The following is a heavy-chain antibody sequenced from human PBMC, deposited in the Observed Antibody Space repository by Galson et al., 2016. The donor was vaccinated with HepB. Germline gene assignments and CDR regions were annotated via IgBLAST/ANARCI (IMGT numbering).Heavy chain of an antibody. CDR1: GDSISSSRYY. Sequence: SETLSLTCTVSGDSISSSRYYWGWIRQPPGKGLEWIGSIYYSGTTYYNPSLKSRATISVDTSKNQFSLKLSSVTAADTAVYYCARLYGDYEYYFYYYGMDVWGQGTTVTVSS. CDR3: ARLYGDYEYYFYYYGMDV. J-gene: IGHJ6*02. CDR2: IYYSGTT. V-gene: IGHV4-39*01. D-gene: IGHD4-17*01.